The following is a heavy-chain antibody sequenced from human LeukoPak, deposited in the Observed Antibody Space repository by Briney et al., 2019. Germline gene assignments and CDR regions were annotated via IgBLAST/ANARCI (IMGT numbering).Heavy chain of an antibody. CDR2: VYTSGST. J-gene: IGHJ3*02. CDR3: ARLITGTTTALDI. Sequence: SETLSLTCTVSGGSISSGSYYWSWIRQPAGKGLEWIGRVYTSGSTHYNPSLKSRVTMSVDTSKNQFSLKLSSVTAADTAVYYCARLITGTTTALDIWGQGTMVTVSS. V-gene: IGHV4-61*02. D-gene: IGHD1-7*01. CDR1: GGSISSGSYY.